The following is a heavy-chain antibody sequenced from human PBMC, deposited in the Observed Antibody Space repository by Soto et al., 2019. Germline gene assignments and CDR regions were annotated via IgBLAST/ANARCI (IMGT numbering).Heavy chain of an antibody. Sequence: GGSLRLSCAASGFSFSTYAIHWVRQAPGKGLEWVAVISSDGSNKYYADSVKGRFPISRDNSKNTLYLQMNSLRAEDTAVFYCAKDQLVTGLHYFDYWGQGALVTVSS. D-gene: IGHD2-21*02. CDR2: ISSDGSNK. V-gene: IGHV3-30*18. CDR3: AKDQLVTGLHYFDY. CDR1: GFSFSTYA. J-gene: IGHJ4*02.